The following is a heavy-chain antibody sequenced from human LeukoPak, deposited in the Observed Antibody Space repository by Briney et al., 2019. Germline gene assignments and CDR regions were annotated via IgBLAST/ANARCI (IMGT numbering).Heavy chain of an antibody. CDR2: INHSGST. CDR3: ARRTEMATITRLDY. CDR1: GGSFSGYY. V-gene: IGHV4-34*01. D-gene: IGHD5-24*01. Sequence: SETLSLTCAAYGGSFSGYYWSWIRQPPGKGLEWIGEINHSGSTNYNPSLKSRVTISVDTSKNQFSLKLSSVTAADTAVYYCARRTEMATITRLDYWGQGTLVTVSS. J-gene: IGHJ4*02.